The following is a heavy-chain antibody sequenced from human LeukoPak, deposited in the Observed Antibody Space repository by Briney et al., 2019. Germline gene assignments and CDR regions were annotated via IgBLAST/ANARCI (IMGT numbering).Heavy chain of an antibody. CDR3: ERAPAAGTGPDY. V-gene: IGHV4-61*01. CDR1: GGSVSSGISY. Sequence: SETLSLTCSVAGGSVSSGISYWSWIRQPPGERLEWIAYISDSGGSDYNPSLRGRVTISLDTSKNPFSLRLTSVSASDTAVYYCERAPAAGTGPDYWGQGKLVTVSS. CDR2: ISDSGGS. D-gene: IGHD6-13*01. J-gene: IGHJ4*02.